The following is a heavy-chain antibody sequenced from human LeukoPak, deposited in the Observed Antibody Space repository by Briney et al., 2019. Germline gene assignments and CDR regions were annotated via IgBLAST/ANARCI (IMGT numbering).Heavy chain of an antibody. V-gene: IGHV1-69*04. CDR1: GGAFSSYA. J-gene: IGHJ4*02. D-gene: IGHD2-15*01. CDR2: IIPILGIA. CDR3: ARGFIPRYCSGGSCSQPFDY. Sequence: GASVKVSCKASGGAFSSYAISWVRQAPGQGLEWMGRIIPILGIANYAQKFQGRVTITADKSTSTAYMELSSLRSEDTAVYYCARGFIPRYCSGGSCSQPFDYWGQGTLVTVSS.